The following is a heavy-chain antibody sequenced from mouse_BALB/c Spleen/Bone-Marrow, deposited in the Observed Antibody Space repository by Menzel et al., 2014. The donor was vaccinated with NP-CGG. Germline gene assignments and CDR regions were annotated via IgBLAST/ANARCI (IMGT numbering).Heavy chain of an antibody. CDR3: ARPTIYYDYDGYAMDY. CDR2: ISNGGGST. J-gene: IGHJ4*01. Sequence: EVKLVESGGGLVQPGGSLKLSCATSGLTFSDYYMYWVRQTPEKRLEWVAYISNGGGSTYYPDTVKGRFTISRDNAKNTLYLQMSRLKSEDTAMYYCARPTIYYDYDGYAMDYWGQGTSVTVSS. D-gene: IGHD2-4*01. V-gene: IGHV5-12*02. CDR1: GLTFSDYY.